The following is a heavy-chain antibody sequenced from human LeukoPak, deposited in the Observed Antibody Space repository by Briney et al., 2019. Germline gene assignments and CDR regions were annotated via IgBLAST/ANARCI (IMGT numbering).Heavy chain of an antibody. J-gene: IGHJ6*03. Sequence: PGGSLRLSCAASGFTVSSNYMSWVRQAPGKGLEWVSLIYSDGTTYYADSVKGRFTISRDNSKNTLYLQMNGPRAEDTAVYYCARGQQPNYFYYYYMDVWGKGTTVTVSS. CDR3: ARGQQPNYFYYYYMDV. CDR1: GFTVSSNY. CDR2: IYSDGTT. V-gene: IGHV3-53*01. D-gene: IGHD6-13*01.